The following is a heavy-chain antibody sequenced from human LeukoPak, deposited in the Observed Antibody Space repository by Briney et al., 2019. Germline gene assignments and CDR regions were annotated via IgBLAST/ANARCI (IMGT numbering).Heavy chain of an antibody. J-gene: IGHJ4*02. V-gene: IGHV3-23*01. D-gene: IGHD4-17*01. CDR3: ATYTVTPRHFDY. CDR2: ITGSGGDT. Sequence: GGSLRLSCETSGFTFSSYAMSWVRQAPGKGLEWVSSITGSGGDTYYADSVKGRLTISRDNSKNTLYLQMNSLRAEDTAVYYCATYTVTPRHFDYWGQGTLVTVYS. CDR1: GFTFSSYA.